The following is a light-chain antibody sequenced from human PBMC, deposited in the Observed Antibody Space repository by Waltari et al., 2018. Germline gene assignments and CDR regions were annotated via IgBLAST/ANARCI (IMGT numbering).Light chain of an antibody. J-gene: IGLJ2*01. CDR3: QSYQSTSVI. V-gene: IGLV6-57*03. CDR2: EAD. Sequence: NFMLTQPHSVSESPGKTVTISCTRSSGSISTNYVQWYQQLPGSAPTAVVFEADRRPSGVTDRFSGSLDRSSNSASLPSSGLKTEDEADDYCQSYQSTSVIFGGGTKLTVL. CDR1: SGSISTNY.